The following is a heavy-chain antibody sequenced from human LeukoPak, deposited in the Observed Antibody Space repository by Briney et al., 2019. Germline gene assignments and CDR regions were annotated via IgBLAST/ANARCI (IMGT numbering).Heavy chain of an antibody. CDR1: GGSFSGYY. CDR3: AGTYYYGSGSYRVFDY. CDR2: IYISGST. Sequence: SETLSLTCAVYGGSFSGYYWSWIRQPAGKGLEWIGHIYISGSTNYNPSLKSRVTMSVDTSKNQFSLKLTSVTAADTAVYYCAGTYYYGSGSYRVFDYWGQGTLVTVSS. V-gene: IGHV4-59*10. D-gene: IGHD3-10*01. J-gene: IGHJ4*02.